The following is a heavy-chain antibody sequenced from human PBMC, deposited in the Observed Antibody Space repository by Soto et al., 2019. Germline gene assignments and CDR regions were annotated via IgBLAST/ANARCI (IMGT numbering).Heavy chain of an antibody. Sequence: QVQLVQSGAEVKKPGSSVKVSCKASGGTFSSYVISWVRQAPGQGLEWMGGIIPIFGTANYAQKFQGRVTITADDSTSTAYMELSSLRSEDTAVYYCAREGYSYSSSWYYFDYWGQGTLVTVSS. V-gene: IGHV1-69*12. CDR3: AREGYSYSSSWYYFDY. CDR2: IIPIFGTA. D-gene: IGHD6-13*01. J-gene: IGHJ4*02. CDR1: GGTFSSYV.